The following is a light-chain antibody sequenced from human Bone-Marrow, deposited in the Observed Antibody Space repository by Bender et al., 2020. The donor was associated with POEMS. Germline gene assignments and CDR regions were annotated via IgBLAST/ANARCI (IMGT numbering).Light chain of an antibody. Sequence: QSALTQPASVSGSPGQSITISCTGTSGDIGSYNLVSWYQQHPGKAPKLLIYGVSKRPSGVSDRFSGSKSGDTASLIISGLQTDDEAHYYCASYSTTANFVFGGGTRLTVL. J-gene: IGLJ2*01. CDR2: GVS. V-gene: IGLV2-14*02. CDR1: SGDIGSYNL. CDR3: ASYSTTANFV.